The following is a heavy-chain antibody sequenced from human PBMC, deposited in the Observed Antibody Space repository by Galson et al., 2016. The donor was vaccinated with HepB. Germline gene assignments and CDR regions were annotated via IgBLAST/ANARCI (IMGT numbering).Heavy chain of an antibody. CDR3: TTGLMNTFMSRNDF. Sequence: SLRLSCAASGFTFVNAWMNWLRQAPGKGLEWVGRIKSKTDGEITDYAAPVKGRFTMSRDGSKNALYLQLNSLKTEDTAVYYCTTGLMNTFMSRNDFLGQGTLVTVSS. D-gene: IGHD2/OR15-2a*01. CDR1: GFTFVNAW. J-gene: IGHJ4*02. CDR2: IKSKTDGEIT. V-gene: IGHV3-15*07.